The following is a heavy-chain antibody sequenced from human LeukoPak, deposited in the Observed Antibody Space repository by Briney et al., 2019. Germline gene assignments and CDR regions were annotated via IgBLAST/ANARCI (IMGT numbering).Heavy chain of an antibody. CDR3: ARDPQSRRDDYYGSGSYYSQRDY. CDR1: GGTFSSYA. CDR2: IIPILGIA. V-gene: IGHV1-69*04. D-gene: IGHD3-10*01. J-gene: IGHJ4*02. Sequence: ASVKVSCKASGGTFSSYAISWVRQAPGQGLEWMGRIIPILGIANYAQKFQGRVTITADKSTSTAYMELSSLRSEDTAVYYCARDPQSRRDDYYGSGSYYSQRDYWGQGTLVTVSS.